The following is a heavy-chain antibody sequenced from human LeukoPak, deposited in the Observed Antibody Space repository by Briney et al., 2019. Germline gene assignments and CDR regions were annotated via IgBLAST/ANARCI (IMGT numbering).Heavy chain of an antibody. CDR2: IYTVDSDT. CDR3: ARIVDYGGLFYRDV. J-gene: IGHJ6*03. Sequence: GESLKISCPGSGDSFSNSWRGWVRPLPGKGLEWMGIIYTVDSDTRYSPSFYGPGTISAHKSISTAYLQWSSLKPSDTAMYYSARIVDYGGLFYRDVWGKGTAVTVS. D-gene: IGHD4-23*01. V-gene: IGHV5-51*01. CDR1: GDSFSNSW.